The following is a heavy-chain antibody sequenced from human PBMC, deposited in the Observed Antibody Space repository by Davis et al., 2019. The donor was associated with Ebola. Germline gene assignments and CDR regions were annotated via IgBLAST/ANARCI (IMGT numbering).Heavy chain of an antibody. CDR1: GGSISSSSYY. CDR3: ARAKEGGVDY. V-gene: IGHV4-39*01. Sequence: SETLSLTCTVSGGSISSSSYYWGWIRQPPGKGLEWIGSIYYSGSTYYNPSLKSRVTISVDTSKNQFSLKLSSVTAADTAVYYCARAKEGGVDYWGQGTLVTVSS. J-gene: IGHJ4*02. D-gene: IGHD3-16*01. CDR2: IYYSGST.